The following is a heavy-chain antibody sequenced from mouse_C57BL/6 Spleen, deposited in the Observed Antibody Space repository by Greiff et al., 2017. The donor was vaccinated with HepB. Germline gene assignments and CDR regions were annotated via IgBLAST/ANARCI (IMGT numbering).Heavy chain of an antibody. V-gene: IGHV1-69*01. CDR1: GYTFPSYW. CDR2: IDPSASYT. J-gene: IGHJ2*01. D-gene: IGHD1-1*01. Sequence: QVQLQQPGAELVMPGASVKLSCKASGYTFPSYWMHWVKQRPGQGLEWIGEIDPSASYTNYNQKFKGKSTLTVDKSSSTAYMQLSSLTSEDSAVYYWARRGDYYGSFDYWGQGTTLTVSS. CDR3: ARRGDYYGSFDY.